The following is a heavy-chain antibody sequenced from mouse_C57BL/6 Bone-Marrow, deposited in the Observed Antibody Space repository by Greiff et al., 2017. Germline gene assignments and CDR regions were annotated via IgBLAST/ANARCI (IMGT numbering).Heavy chain of an antibody. Sequence: QVQLKQPGAELVKPGASVKLSCKASGYTFTSYWMHWVKQRPGQGLEWIGMIHPNSGSTNYNEKFKSKATLTVDKSSSTAYMQLSSLTSEDSAVYYCARAYYEGEDYWGQGTSVTVSS. D-gene: IGHD2-4*01. J-gene: IGHJ4*01. CDR2: IHPNSGST. CDR3: ARAYYEGEDY. V-gene: IGHV1-64*01. CDR1: GYTFTSYW.